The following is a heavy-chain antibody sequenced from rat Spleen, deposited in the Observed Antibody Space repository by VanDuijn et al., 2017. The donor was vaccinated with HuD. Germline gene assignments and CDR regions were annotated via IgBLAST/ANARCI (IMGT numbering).Heavy chain of an antibody. D-gene: IGHD1-9*01. V-gene: IGHV5-31*01. J-gene: IGHJ2*01. CDR2: ITNASGRT. CDR1: GFTFNNYW. CDR3: ARPTTGIPCSY. Sequence: EVQLVESGGGLVQPGGSLKLSCVASGFTFNNYWMTWIRKAPGKGLEWVASITNASGRTYYTDSVKGLFTITRDTAQNTLYLKMKRLRSEDTATYDCARPTTGIPCSYWGQGVMVTVSS.